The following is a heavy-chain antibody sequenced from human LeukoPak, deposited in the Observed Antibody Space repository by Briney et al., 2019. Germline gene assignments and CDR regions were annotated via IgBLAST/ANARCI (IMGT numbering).Heavy chain of an antibody. Sequence: GGSLRLSCAASGFTFSSYWMHWVRQAPGKGLVWVSRINSDGSSTSYADSVKGRFTISRDNAKNTLYLQMNSLGAEDTAVYYCARADVWLWSDMDVWGKGTTVTVSS. V-gene: IGHV3-74*01. CDR1: GFTFSSYW. CDR2: INSDGSST. D-gene: IGHD5-18*01. J-gene: IGHJ6*03. CDR3: ARADVWLWSDMDV.